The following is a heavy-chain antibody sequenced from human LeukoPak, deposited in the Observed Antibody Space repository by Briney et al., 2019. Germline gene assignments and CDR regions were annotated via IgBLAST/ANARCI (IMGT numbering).Heavy chain of an antibody. CDR2: IFPSGGEI. V-gene: IGHV3-23*01. D-gene: IGHD2-8*02. CDR3: ATYRQVLLPFES. J-gene: IGHJ4*02. CDR1: GFTFDDYA. Sequence: PGGSLRLSCEASGFTFDDYAMHWVRQVPGKGLEWVSSIFPSGGEIHYADSVRGRFTISRDNSKSTLSLQMNSLRAEDTAIYYCATYRQVLLPFESWGQGTLVTVSS.